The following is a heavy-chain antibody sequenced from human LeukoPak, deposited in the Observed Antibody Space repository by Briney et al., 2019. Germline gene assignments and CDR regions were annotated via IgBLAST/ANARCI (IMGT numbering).Heavy chain of an antibody. J-gene: IGHJ4*02. D-gene: IGHD1-1*01. V-gene: IGHV4-59*01. CDR1: GGSISSYY. Sequence: MASETLSLTCTVSGGSISSYYWSWIRQPPGKGLEWIGYIYYSGSTNYNPSLKSRVTISVDTSKNQFSLKLSSVTAADTAVYYCARGWTPYYFDYWGQGTLVTVSS. CDR3: ARGWTPYYFDY. CDR2: IYYSGST.